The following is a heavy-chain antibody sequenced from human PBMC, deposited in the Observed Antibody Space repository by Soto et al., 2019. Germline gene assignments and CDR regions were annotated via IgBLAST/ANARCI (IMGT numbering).Heavy chain of an antibody. CDR3: AREGVAPYYYYGMDV. CDR1: GYTFTRSG. J-gene: IGHJ6*02. Sequence: QVQLVQSGAEVKKPGASVKVSCKASGYTFTRSGISWVRQAPGQGLEWMGWISTYNGDTNYAQTFHGRVTMTTDTSTSTVHMEVRSLRSDDTAVYYCAREGVAPYYYYGMDVWGQVTPVTVSS. D-gene: IGHD5-12*01. V-gene: IGHV1-18*01. CDR2: ISTYNGDT.